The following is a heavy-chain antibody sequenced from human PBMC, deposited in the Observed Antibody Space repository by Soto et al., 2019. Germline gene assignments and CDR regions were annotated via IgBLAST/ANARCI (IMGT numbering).Heavy chain of an antibody. V-gene: IGHV4-59*01. CDR3: AGGGWGSSGSRPESEFDS. Sequence: QVQLQESGPGLVKPSETLSLTCTVSGGSIRSYCWSWIRQPPGKGLEWIGYIDYSGSTKYNPSLKSGVTMSGDTSKNQVSLKLNSVTAADTAVYYCAGGGWGSSGSRPESEFDSWGQGTLVTVSS. J-gene: IGHJ4*02. CDR2: IDYSGST. CDR1: GGSIRSYC. D-gene: IGHD6-19*01.